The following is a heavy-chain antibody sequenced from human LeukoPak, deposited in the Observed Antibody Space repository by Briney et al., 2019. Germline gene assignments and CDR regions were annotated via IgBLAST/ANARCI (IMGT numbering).Heavy chain of an antibody. D-gene: IGHD3-10*01. V-gene: IGHV1-69*04. CDR2: IIPILGIA. Sequence: SVKVSCKASGGTFSSYAISWVRQAPGQGLEWMGRIIPILGIANYAQKFQGRVTITADKSTSTAYMELGSLRSEDTAVYYCARDGSGSYYNGDRYYYYYYGMDVWGQGTTVTVSS. CDR3: ARDGSGSYYNGDRYYYYYYGMDV. J-gene: IGHJ6*02. CDR1: GGTFSSYA.